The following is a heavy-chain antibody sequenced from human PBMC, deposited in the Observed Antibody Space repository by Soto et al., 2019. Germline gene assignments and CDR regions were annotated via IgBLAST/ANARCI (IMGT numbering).Heavy chain of an antibody. J-gene: IGHJ5*02. CDR1: GGSISSGGYY. Sequence: SETLSLTCTVSGGSISSGGYYWSWIRQRPGKGLEWIGYIYYSGTTYYNPSLRSRVTISVDTSKNQFSLRLTSVTAADTAVYYCARSVDPWGQGTLVTVSS. CDR2: IYYSGTT. CDR3: ARSVDP. V-gene: IGHV4-31*03.